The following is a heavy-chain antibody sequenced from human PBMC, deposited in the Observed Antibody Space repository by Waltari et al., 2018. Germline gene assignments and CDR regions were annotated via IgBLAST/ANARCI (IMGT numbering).Heavy chain of an antibody. CDR2: ISAY. Sequence: QVQLVQSGAEVKKPGASVKVSCKASGYTFTSYGISWVRQAPGQGLEWMGWISAYRVTMTTDTSTSTASMELRSLRSDDTAVYYCARDTKLLWFGEPHPDLYYYYGMDVWGQGTTVTVSS. CDR1: GYTFTSYG. V-gene: IGHV1-18*01. CDR3: ARDTKLLWFGEPHPDLYYYYGMDV. J-gene: IGHJ6*02. D-gene: IGHD3-10*01.